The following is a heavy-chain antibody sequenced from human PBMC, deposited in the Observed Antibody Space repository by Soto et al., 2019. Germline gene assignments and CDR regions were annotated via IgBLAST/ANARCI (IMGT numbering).Heavy chain of an antibody. CDR3: AKGIAVAGTSDY. D-gene: IGHD6-19*01. CDR2: ISYDGSNK. Sequence: QVQLVEAGGGVVQPGRSLRLSCAASGFIFSSYGMHWVRQAPGKGLEWVAVISYDGSNKYYADSVKGRFTISSDNSKNTLYLQMNSLRAEDTAVYYSAKGIAVAGTSDYWGQVTLVTVSS. CDR1: GFIFSSYG. J-gene: IGHJ4*02. V-gene: IGHV3-30*18.